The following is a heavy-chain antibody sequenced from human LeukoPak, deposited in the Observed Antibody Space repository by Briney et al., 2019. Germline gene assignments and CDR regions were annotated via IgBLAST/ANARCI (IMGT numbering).Heavy chain of an antibody. CDR3: ASRSGYDYHPLFDY. CDR1: GFTFSSYW. CDR2: IKQDGSEK. V-gene: IGHV3-7*03. D-gene: IGHD5-12*01. J-gene: IGHJ4*02. Sequence: GGSLRLSCAASGFTFSSYWMSWVRQAPGKGLEWVANIKQDGSEKYYVDSVKGRFTISRDNAKNSLYLQMNSLRAEDTAVYYCASRSGYDYHPLFDYWGQGTLVTVSS.